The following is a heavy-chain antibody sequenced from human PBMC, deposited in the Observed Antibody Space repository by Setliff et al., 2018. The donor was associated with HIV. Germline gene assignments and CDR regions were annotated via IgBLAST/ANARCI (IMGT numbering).Heavy chain of an antibody. Sequence: PSETLSLTCTVSGGSISSSSYYWGWIRQPPGKVLEWIGSIYYSGSTYYNPPLKSRVTISVDTSKNQFSLKLSSVTAADTAVYYCACGAAAGTDYYYYYYMDVWGKGTTVTVSS. V-gene: IGHV4-39*01. CDR3: ACGAAAGTDYYYYYYMDV. D-gene: IGHD6-13*01. CDR2: IYYSGST. CDR1: GGSISSSSYY. J-gene: IGHJ6*03.